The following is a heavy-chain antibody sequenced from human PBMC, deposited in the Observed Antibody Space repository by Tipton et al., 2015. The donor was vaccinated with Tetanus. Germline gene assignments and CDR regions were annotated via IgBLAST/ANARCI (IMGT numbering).Heavy chain of an antibody. CDR3: ARVGYYYYYMDV. J-gene: IGHJ6*03. V-gene: IGHV4-59*01. CDR2: MFRSGST. Sequence: TLSLTCTVSGGSITDFYWSWIRQSPGKGLEYIGYMFRSGSTNYNPSLQSRVTLSIDTSKNQFSLKLTSVTPADTAVYYCARVGYYYYYMDVWGKGTTVTVSS. CDR1: GGSITDFY. D-gene: IGHD3-22*01.